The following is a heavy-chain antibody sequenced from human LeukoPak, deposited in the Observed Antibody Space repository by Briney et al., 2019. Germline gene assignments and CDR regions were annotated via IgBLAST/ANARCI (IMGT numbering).Heavy chain of an antibody. J-gene: IGHJ6*02. V-gene: IGHV3-11*01. CDR1: GFTFSDYY. Sequence: PGGSLRLSCAASGFTFSDYYMSWIRQAPGKGLEWDSYISSSGSTIYYADSVKGRFTISRDNAKNSLYLQMNSLRAEDTAVYYCARDGGFDFWSGYYYYGMDVWGQGTTVTVSS. CDR3: ARDGGFDFWSGYYYYGMDV. D-gene: IGHD3-3*01. CDR2: ISSSGSTI.